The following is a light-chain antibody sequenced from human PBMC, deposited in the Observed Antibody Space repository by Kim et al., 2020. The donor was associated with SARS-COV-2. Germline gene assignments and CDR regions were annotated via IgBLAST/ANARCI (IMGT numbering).Light chain of an antibody. Sequence: QSALTQPASVSGSPGQSITISCTGTSSDVGGYNYVSWYQQHPGKAPKLMIYDVSNRPSGVSNRFSGSKSGNTASLTISGLQAEDEADYYCSSYTSSSNLRYVFGTGNKGTVL. CDR3: SSYTSSSNLRYV. CDR2: DVS. CDR1: SSDVGGYNY. V-gene: IGLV2-14*03. J-gene: IGLJ1*01.